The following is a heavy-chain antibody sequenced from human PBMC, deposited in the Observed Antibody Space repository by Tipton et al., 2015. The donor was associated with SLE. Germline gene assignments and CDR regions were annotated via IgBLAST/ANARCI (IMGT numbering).Heavy chain of an antibody. CDR1: GDSVNSGDYY. D-gene: IGHD3-16*01. J-gene: IGHJ3*02. CDR3: ARSGGPYGADAFDI. V-gene: IGHV4-31*03. Sequence: TLSLTCTVSGDSVNSGDYYWSWIRQHPGKGLEWIGYIYYSGSTYYNPSLKSRVAISIDTSKNQFSLKLTSVTAADTAVYYCARSGGPYGADAFDIWGQGTMVTVSS. CDR2: IYYSGST.